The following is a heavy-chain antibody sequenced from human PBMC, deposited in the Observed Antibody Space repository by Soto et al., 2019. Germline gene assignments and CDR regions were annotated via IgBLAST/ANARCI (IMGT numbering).Heavy chain of an antibody. J-gene: IGHJ4*02. CDR2: INHSGST. CDR1: GRSFSGHF. Sequence: PSESLSLTRALFGRSFSGHFCSLIRHRSGKGLVWIGEINHSGSTNYNLFLKSRVTISVDTSKSLFSLKLSSFTSADTAVYYCWFSSGYYYYYFDYWGQG. V-gene: IGHV4-34*01. CDR3: WFSSGYYYYYFDY. D-gene: IGHD3-22*01.